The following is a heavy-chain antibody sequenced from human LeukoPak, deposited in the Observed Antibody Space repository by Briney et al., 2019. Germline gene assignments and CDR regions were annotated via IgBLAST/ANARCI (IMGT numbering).Heavy chain of an antibody. Sequence: EASVKVSCKASGYTFTSYGISWVRQAPGQGLEWMGWISAYNGNTNYAQKLQGRVTMTTDTSTSTAYMELRSLRSDDTAVYYCARDRTIYCSSTSCHYNWFDPWGQGTLVTVSS. V-gene: IGHV1-18*01. CDR1: GYTFTSYG. CDR3: ARDRTIYCSSTSCHYNWFDP. CDR2: ISAYNGNT. J-gene: IGHJ5*02. D-gene: IGHD2-2*01.